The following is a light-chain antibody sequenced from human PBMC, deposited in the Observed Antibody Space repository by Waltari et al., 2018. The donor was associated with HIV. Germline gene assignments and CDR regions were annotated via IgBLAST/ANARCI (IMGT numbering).Light chain of an antibody. J-gene: IGKJ4*01. V-gene: IGKV4-1*01. CDR2: WAS. CDR1: PSVFSSSNKNIH. CDR3: QQCYATPLT. Sequence: DIVMTPSPDSLAVSLGERAPTNGKSSPSVFSSSNKNIHLVWYQQKPGQPPKLLISWASTRESGVPDRFSGSGSGTDFTLTISSLQAEDVAVYYCQQCYATPLTFGGGTKVEIK.